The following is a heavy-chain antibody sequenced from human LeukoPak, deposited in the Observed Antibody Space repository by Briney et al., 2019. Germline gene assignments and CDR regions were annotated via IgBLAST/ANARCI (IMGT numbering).Heavy chain of an antibody. CDR1: GYTLTELS. D-gene: IGHD6-6*01. V-gene: IGHV1-24*01. CDR2: FDPEDGET. CDR3: ATPTLGIAARGPFDP. Sequence: ASVKVSCKVSGYTLTELSMHWVRQAPGKGLEWMGGFDPEDGETIYAQKFQGRVTMTEDTSTDTAYMELSSLRSEDTAVYYCATPTLGIAARGPFDPWGQGTLVTVSS. J-gene: IGHJ5*02.